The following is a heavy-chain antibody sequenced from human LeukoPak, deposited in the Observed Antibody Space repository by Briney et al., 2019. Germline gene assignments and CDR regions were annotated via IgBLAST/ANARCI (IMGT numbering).Heavy chain of an antibody. Sequence: SGTLSLTCSVSGGSITSSSYYWGWIRQPPEKGLEWIGSIYYTGGTNYSPSLKSRVTMFVDTSKNQFSLKLSSVTAADTAVYYCARHGGTRMTLDEVYYFDSWGQGNLVTVSS. CDR2: IYYTGGT. CDR3: ARHGGTRMTLDEVYYFDS. CDR1: GGSITSSSYY. V-gene: IGHV4-39*01. J-gene: IGHJ4*02. D-gene: IGHD1-26*01.